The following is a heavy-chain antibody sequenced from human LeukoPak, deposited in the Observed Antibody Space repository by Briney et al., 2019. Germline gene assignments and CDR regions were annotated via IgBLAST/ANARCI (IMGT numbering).Heavy chain of an antibody. CDR2: IYYSGST. CDR3: ARVGGDYGMDV. D-gene: IGHD3-16*01. J-gene: IGHJ6*02. CDR1: GGSISSYY. V-gene: IGHV4-59*01. Sequence: SETLSLTCTVSGGSISSYYWSWIRQPPGKGLEWIGYIYYSGSTNYNPSLKSRVTISVDTSKNQFSLKLSSETAADTAVYYCARVGGDYGMDVWGQGTTVTVSS.